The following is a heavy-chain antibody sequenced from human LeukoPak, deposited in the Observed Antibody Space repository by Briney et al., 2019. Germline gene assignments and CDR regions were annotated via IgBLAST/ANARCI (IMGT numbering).Heavy chain of an antibody. Sequence: GESLKISCKGSGYSFTNYWIGWVRQMPGKGLEWMGIIYPDDPDTRYSPSFQGQVTISADKSIRTAYLHWSSLKASDTAIYYCARHFGNWKNFDFWGRGTLVTVSS. CDR1: GYSFTNYW. D-gene: IGHD1-1*01. J-gene: IGHJ4*02. CDR3: ARHFGNWKNFDF. V-gene: IGHV5-51*01. CDR2: IYPDDPDT.